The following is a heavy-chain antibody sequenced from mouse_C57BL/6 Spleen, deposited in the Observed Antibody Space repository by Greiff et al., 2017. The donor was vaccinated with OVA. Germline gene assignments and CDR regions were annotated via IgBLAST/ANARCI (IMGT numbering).Heavy chain of an antibody. CDR2: IDPSDSET. J-gene: IGHJ3*01. CDR3: ARGGAYDYGGGAWFTY. Sequence: QVQLQQPGAELVRPGSSVKLSCKASGYTFTSYWMHWVKQRPIQGLEWIGNIDPSDSETHYNQKFKDKATLTVDKSSSTAYMQLSSLTSEDSAVYYCARGGAYDYGGGAWFTYWGQGTLVTVSA. D-gene: IGHD2-4*01. CDR1: GYTFTSYW. V-gene: IGHV1-52*01.